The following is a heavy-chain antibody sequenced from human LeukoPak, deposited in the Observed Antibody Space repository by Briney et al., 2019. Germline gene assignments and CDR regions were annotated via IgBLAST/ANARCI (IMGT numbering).Heavy chain of an antibody. J-gene: IGHJ5*02. CDR3: ARAGVVPVVGWFDP. CDR1: GGSISSYY. Sequence: PSETLSLTCTVSGGSISSYYWSWIRQPPGKGLEWIGYIYYSGSTNYNPPLKSRVTISVDTSKNQFSLKLSSVTAADTAVYYCARAGVVPVVGWFDPWGQGTLVTVSS. V-gene: IGHV4-59*01. D-gene: IGHD3-3*01. CDR2: IYYSGST.